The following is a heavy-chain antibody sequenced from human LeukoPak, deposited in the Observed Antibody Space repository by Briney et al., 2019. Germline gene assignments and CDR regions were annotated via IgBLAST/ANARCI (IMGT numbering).Heavy chain of an antibody. D-gene: IGHD3-22*01. CDR1: GFSVSTSY. CDR3: ARAAYDSGGYTANHDF. J-gene: IGHJ4*02. V-gene: IGHV3-53*01. CDR2: LYDSGDT. Sequence: GESLRLSCAASGFSVSTSYMSWVRQAPGKGLEYVSVLYDSGDTYYAESVKGRFTISRDNSKNTVYLQMNSLRVEDTAVYYCARAAYDSGGYTANHDFWGEGTLVSVSS.